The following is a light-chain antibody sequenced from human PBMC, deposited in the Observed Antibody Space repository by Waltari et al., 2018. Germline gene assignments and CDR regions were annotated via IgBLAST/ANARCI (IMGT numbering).Light chain of an antibody. J-gene: IGLJ3*02. CDR3: AAWDDKLRGRGV. Sequence: QSLLTQPPSASGTPGQRVTISCSGSSSNIGSNYVFWYQQLPGTAPKLLIYTNDQRPPGVPDQLSASKAGTSASLTISGLRSEDEADYYCAAWDDKLRGRGVFGGGTKLTVL. CDR1: SSNIGSNY. V-gene: IGLV1-47*01. CDR2: TND.